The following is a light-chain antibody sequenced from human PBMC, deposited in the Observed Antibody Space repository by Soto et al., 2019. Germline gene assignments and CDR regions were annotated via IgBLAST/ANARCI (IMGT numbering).Light chain of an antibody. CDR1: QSVSNN. CDR3: QQYKNLPRT. CDR2: GAS. J-gene: IGKJ4*01. Sequence: EIVMTQSPATLSVSPGGRAALSCRASQSVSNNLDWYQQKPGQAPRLLIYGASTRATGFTARFSGSGSGTEFTLTISSLQSEEFAIYYCQQYKNLPRTFGGGTRVDI. V-gene: IGKV3-15*01.